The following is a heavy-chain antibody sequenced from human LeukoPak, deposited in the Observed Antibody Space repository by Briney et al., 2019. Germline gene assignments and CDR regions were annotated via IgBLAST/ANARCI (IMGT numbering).Heavy chain of an antibody. J-gene: IGHJ4*02. CDR2: IYSGGST. D-gene: IGHD6-19*01. CDR3: AKDHGSGWYSVDYFDY. V-gene: IGHV3-53*01. Sequence: GGSLRLSCAASGFTVSSNYMSWVRQAPGKGLEWVSIIYSGGSTFYADSVKGRFTISRDNSKNTLYLQMNSLRAEDTAVYYCAKDHGSGWYSVDYFDYWGQGTLVTVSS. CDR1: GFTVSSNY.